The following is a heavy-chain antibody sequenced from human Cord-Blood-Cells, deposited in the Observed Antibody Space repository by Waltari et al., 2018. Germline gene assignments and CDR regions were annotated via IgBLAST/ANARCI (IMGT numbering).Heavy chain of an antibody. V-gene: IGHV4-34*01. CDR2: INHSGST. J-gene: IGHJ4*02. Sequence: QVQLQQWGAGLLKPSETLSLTCAVDGGSFSGYYWTWIRQPPGKGLEWIGEINHSGSTNYNPSLKSRVTISVDTSKNQFSLKLSSVTAADTAVYYCARVYSGSFLFDYWGQGTLVTVSS. D-gene: IGHD1-26*01. CDR1: GGSFSGYY. CDR3: ARVYSGSFLFDY.